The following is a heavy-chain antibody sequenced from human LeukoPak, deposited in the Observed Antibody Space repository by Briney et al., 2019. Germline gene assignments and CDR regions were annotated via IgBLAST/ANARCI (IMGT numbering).Heavy chain of an antibody. CDR1: GFSLSDYG. Sequence: GGSLRLSCSASGFSLSDYGINWVRQAPGKGLEWVTYISDDGTRKYYADSVQGRFGVSRDSSKNTVDLQMNSLRVEDTAVYICARDFTGKYCIDYWGQGTLVTVSS. D-gene: IGHD3-9*01. CDR3: ARDFTGKYCIDY. J-gene: IGHJ4*02. V-gene: IGHV3-30*03. CDR2: ISDDGTRK.